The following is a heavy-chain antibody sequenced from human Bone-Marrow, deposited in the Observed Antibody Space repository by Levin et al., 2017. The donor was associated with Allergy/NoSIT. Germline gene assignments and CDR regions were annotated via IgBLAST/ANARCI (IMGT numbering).Heavy chain of an antibody. CDR1: GFTFSSYA. CDR2: IPYDGVDK. Sequence: SCAASGFTFSSYAMHWVRQAPGKGLEWVAVIPYDGVDKYYADSVKGRFTISRDNSKNTLYLQMDSLRPEDTAVYYCVTDYGDERKFDYWGQGALVTVSS. V-gene: IGHV3-30-3*01. CDR3: VTDYGDERKFDY. D-gene: IGHD4-17*01. J-gene: IGHJ4*02.